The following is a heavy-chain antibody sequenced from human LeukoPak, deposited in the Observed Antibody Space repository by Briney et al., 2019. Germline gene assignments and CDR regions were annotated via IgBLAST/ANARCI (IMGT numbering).Heavy chain of an antibody. CDR2: INHSGST. V-gene: IGHV4-34*01. D-gene: IGHD3-3*01. CDR1: GGSFSGYY. CDR3: ARDGADFWSGYYTPWYFDY. Sequence: SETLSLTCAVYGGSFSGYYWSWIRQPPRKGLEWIGEINHSGSTNYNPSLKSRVTISVDTSKNQFSLKLSSVTAADTAVYYCARDGADFWSGYYTPWYFDYWGQGTLVTVSS. J-gene: IGHJ4*02.